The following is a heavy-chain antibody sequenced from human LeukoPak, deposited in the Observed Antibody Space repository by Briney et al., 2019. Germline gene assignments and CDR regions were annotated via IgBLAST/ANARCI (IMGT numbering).Heavy chain of an antibody. J-gene: IGHJ4*02. CDR2: VYPGDSDT. CDR3: ARSLYGVNTWFDY. D-gene: IGHD4/OR15-4a*01. Sequence: GESLKISCKGSGYTFTSYWIGWVRQMPGKGLEWMGIVYPGDSDTRYSPSFQGQVTISADKSINTAYLQWSSLKASDSAMYYCARSLYGVNTWFDYWGQGTLVTVSS. V-gene: IGHV5-51*01. CDR1: GYTFTSYW.